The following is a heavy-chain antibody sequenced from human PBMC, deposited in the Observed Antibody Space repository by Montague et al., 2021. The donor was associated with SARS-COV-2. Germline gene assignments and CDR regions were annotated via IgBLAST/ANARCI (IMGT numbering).Heavy chain of an antibody. D-gene: IGHD6-6*01. CDR2: IYYSGST. Sequence: SETLSLTCTVSGGSISSYYWCWIRQPPAKGLEWIGYIYYSGSTNYNPSLNRRVTITVATTTNQYSLTLRSAAAAAAAVYYCSRGREYSSWEGFDYWGQGTLVTVSS. CDR3: SRGREYSSWEGFDY. V-gene: IGHV4-59*01. J-gene: IGHJ4*02. CDR1: GGSISSYY.